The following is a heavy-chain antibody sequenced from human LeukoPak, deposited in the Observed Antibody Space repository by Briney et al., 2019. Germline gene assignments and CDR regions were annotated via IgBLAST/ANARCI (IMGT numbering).Heavy chain of an antibody. D-gene: IGHD3-10*01. CDR2: ISGSGGST. Sequence: LPGGSLRLSCAASGFTFSSYAMSWVRQAPGKGLEWVSAISGSGGSTYYADSVKGRFTISRDNSKNTLYLQMNSLRAEDTAVYYCAKDSSVTYLLWFGESDCWGQGTLVTVSS. V-gene: IGHV3-23*01. CDR1: GFTFSSYA. CDR3: AKDSSVTYLLWFGESDC. J-gene: IGHJ4*02.